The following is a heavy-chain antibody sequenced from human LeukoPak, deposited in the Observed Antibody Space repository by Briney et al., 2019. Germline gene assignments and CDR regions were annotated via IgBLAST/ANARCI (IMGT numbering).Heavy chain of an antibody. J-gene: IGHJ4*02. V-gene: IGHV4-34*01. Sequence: SETLSLTCAVYGGSFSGYYWSWIRQPPGKGLEWIGEINHSGSTNYNPSLKSRVTISVDTSKNQFSLKLSSVTAADTAVYYCARGPVLWFGGFVYWGQGTLVTVSS. D-gene: IGHD3-10*01. CDR3: ARGPVLWFGGFVY. CDR2: INHSGST. CDR1: GGSFSGYY.